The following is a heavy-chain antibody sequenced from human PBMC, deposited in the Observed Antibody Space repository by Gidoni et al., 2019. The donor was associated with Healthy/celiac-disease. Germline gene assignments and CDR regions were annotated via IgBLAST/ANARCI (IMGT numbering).Heavy chain of an antibody. CDR1: GFTFRRYA. J-gene: IGHJ4*02. CDR3: AKDQGFGDYGPYGFDY. D-gene: IGHD4-17*01. CDR2: ISGSGGST. V-gene: IGHV3-23*01. Sequence: EVQLLESGGGLVQPGGSLRLSCAASGFTFRRYAMSWVRQAPGKGLEWVSAISGSGGSTYYADSVKGRFTISRDNSKNTLYLQMNSLRAEDTAVYYCAKDQGFGDYGPYGFDYWGQGTLVTVSS.